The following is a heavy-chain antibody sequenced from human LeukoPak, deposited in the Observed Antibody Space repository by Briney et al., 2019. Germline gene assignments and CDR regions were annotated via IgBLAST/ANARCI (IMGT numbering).Heavy chain of an antibody. J-gene: IGHJ3*02. CDR2: IRSKTNNYAT. Sequence: GGSLRLSCAASGFTFSGSDIHWVRQASGKGLEWVGHIRSKTNNYATADAASVKGRFTFSRDNAKNSLYLQMNSLRAEDTALYYCAREMAVNAFDIWGQGTMVTVSS. D-gene: IGHD4-11*01. CDR1: GFTFSGSD. V-gene: IGHV3-73*01. CDR3: AREMAVNAFDI.